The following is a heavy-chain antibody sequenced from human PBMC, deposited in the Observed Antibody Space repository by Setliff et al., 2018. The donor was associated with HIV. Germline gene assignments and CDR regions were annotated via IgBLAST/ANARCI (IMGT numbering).Heavy chain of an antibody. CDR3: ARSLGLSLAMPTRSWYFAY. CDR1: GGAFSIFA. D-gene: IGHD1-26*01. J-gene: IGHJ4*02. V-gene: IGHV1-69*05. Sequence: ASVKVSCKASGGAFSIFAISWVRQAPGQGLEWMGGIIPIFGTTNYAQKFQGRVTITTDESTSTAYMELSSLRSDDTAVYYCARSLGLSLAMPTRSWYFAYWGQGTLVTVSS. CDR2: IIPIFGTT.